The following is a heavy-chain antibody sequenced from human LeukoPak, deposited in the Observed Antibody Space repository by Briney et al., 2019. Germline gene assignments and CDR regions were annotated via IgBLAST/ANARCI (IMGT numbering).Heavy chain of an antibody. Sequence: GGSLRLSCAASGFTFSSYAMSWVRQAPGKGLEWVSAISGSGGSTCYADSVKGRFTISRDNSKNTLYLQMNSLRAEDTAVYYCAKWGYCSGGSCYSYYYYGMDVWGQGTTVTVSS. CDR3: AKWGYCSGGSCYSYYYYGMDV. CDR2: ISGSGGST. V-gene: IGHV3-23*01. D-gene: IGHD2-15*01. CDR1: GFTFSSYA. J-gene: IGHJ6*02.